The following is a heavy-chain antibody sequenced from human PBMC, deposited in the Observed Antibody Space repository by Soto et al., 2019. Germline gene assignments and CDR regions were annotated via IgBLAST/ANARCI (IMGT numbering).Heavy chain of an antibody. CDR1: RDSVSSDSSA. CDR2: TYYRSEWYN. J-gene: IGHJ6*02. CDR3: ARDYYYGMDV. V-gene: IGHV6-1*01. Sequence: PLQTLSLTCAISRDSVSSDSSAWNWIRQSPSRGLEWLGRTYYRSEWYNDYAVSMKSRIVITPDTSKNQFSLQLNSVTPEDTAVYFCARDYYYGMDVWGQGTTVTVSS.